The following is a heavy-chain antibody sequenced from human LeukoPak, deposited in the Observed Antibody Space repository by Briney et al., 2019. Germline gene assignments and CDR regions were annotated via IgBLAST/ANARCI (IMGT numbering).Heavy chain of an antibody. CDR1: GFTFTIYG. J-gene: IGHJ4*02. CDR3: AKDRRALYSIAAAGTLDY. CDR2: IFNDVSNK. Sequence: PGGSLRLSCAASGFTFTIYGMHWVRQAPGKGLEWVAVIFNDVSNKYYADSVKGRFTISRDNSKNTLYLQMNSLRAEDTAVYYCAKDRRALYSIAAAGTLDYWGQGTLVTVSS. D-gene: IGHD6-13*01. V-gene: IGHV3-30*18.